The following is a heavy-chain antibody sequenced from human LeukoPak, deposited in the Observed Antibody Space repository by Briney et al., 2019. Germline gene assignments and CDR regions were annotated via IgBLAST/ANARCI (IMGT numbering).Heavy chain of an antibody. CDR2: INSSSSYI. CDR3: AREKTTVTTFDY. J-gene: IGHJ4*02. D-gene: IGHD4-17*01. CDR1: GFTFSSYS. Sequence: GGSLTLSCAASGFTFSSYSMNWVRQAPGKGLEWVSSINSSSSYIYYADSVKGRFTISRDNAKNSLYLQMNSLRAEDTAVYYCAREKTTVTTFDYWGQGTLDSVSS. V-gene: IGHV3-21*01.